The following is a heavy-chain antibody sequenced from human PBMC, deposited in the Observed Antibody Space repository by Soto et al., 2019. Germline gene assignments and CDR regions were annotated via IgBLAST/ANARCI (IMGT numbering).Heavy chain of an antibody. Sequence: GGSLRLSSAASGFTFSSYWMSWVRQAPGKGLGWVANIKQEGSEKYYVDSVKGRFTISRDNAKNSLYLQMNSLRAEDTAVYYCARENVLRFLEWSHWFDPWGQGTLVTVSS. J-gene: IGHJ5*02. V-gene: IGHV3-7*01. CDR3: ARENVLRFLEWSHWFDP. D-gene: IGHD3-3*01. CDR2: IKQEGSEK. CDR1: GFTFSSYW.